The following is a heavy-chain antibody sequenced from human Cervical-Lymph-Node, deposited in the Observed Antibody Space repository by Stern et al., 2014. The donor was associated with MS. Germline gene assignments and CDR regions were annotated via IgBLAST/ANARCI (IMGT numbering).Heavy chain of an antibody. V-gene: IGHV3-30*18. D-gene: IGHD1-1*01. Sequence: VQLVESGGGVVQPGTSLRLSCAVSGFTFSNYGMHWVRQAPGKGLEWVAVISYDADVKLYADSVKGRFTIARDTPKNAMYLHLNSLKVEDTAVYFCAKKSVGTTGTTTAFDYWGQGTLVTVSS. CDR2: ISYDADVK. J-gene: IGHJ4*02. CDR1: GFTFSNYG. CDR3: AKKSVGTTGTTTAFDY.